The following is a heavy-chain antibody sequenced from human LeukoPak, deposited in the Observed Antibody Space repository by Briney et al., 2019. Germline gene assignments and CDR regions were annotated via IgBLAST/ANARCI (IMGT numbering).Heavy chain of an antibody. D-gene: IGHD3-22*01. CDR2: INPSGGST. J-gene: IGHJ4*02. Sequence: ASVKVSCKASGYTFTSHYMHWVRQAPGQGLEWMGIINPSGGSTSYAQKFQGRVTMTTDTSTSTAYMELRSLRSDDTAVYYCASGRGYYEVLFDYWGQGTLVTVSS. V-gene: IGHV1-46*01. CDR1: GYTFTSHY. CDR3: ASGRGYYEVLFDY.